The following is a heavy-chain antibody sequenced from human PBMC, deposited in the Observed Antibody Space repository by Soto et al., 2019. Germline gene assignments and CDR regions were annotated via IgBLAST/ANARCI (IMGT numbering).Heavy chain of an antibody. Sequence: SGPTLVNPTQPLTLTGPFSGFSLSTSGVGVGWIRQPPGKALAWLALIYWDGDKHYSPSLRSRLTITKDTSKNQVVHTMTNMDPVDTATYYCAHRRLTGTSFDYWGQGTLVTVSS. CDR1: GFSLSTSGVG. V-gene: IGHV2-5*02. J-gene: IGHJ4*02. D-gene: IGHD1-20*01. CDR2: IYWDGDK. CDR3: AHRRLTGTSFDY.